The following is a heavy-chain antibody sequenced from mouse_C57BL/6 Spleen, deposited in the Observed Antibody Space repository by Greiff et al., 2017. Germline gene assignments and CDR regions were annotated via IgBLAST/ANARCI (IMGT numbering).Heavy chain of an antibody. J-gene: IGHJ3*01. CDR1: GFTFSDYY. D-gene: IGHD2-2*01. CDR3: ARSYGYGGFAY. CDR2: INYDGSST. Sequence: EVKLMESEGGLVQPGSSMKLSCTASGFTFSDYYMAWVRQVPEKGLEWVANINYDGSSTYYLDSLKSRFIISRDNAKNILYLQMSSLKSEDTATYYGARSYGYGGFAYWGQGTLVTVSA. V-gene: IGHV5-16*01.